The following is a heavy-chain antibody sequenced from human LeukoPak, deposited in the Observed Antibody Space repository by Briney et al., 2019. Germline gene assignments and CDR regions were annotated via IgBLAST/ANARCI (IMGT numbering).Heavy chain of an antibody. CDR1: GGSISRYY. Sequence: PSETLSLTCTVSGGSISRYYWSWIRQPPGKGLEWIGYIYYSGNTNYNPSLKSRVTISVDTSKNQFSLKLSSVTAADTAVYYCARRFYDSSGYYYLDYWGQGTLVTVSS. CDR2: IYYSGNT. D-gene: IGHD3-22*01. V-gene: IGHV4-59*08. J-gene: IGHJ4*02. CDR3: ARRFYDSSGYYYLDY.